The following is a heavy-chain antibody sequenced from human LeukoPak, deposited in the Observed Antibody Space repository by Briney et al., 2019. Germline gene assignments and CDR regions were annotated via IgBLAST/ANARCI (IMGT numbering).Heavy chain of an antibody. V-gene: IGHV1-69*13. CDR3: ARVPSGWSTSPAEYFQH. D-gene: IGHD6-19*01. CDR1: GGTFPNYA. Sequence: GASVKVSCKASGGTFPNYAIGWVRQAPGQGLEWMGGIVPLVGAVNYVQKFQGRLSFSADESTHTVYMELSSLRSEDTAVYYCARVPSGWSTSPAEYFQHWGQGTLVTVSS. J-gene: IGHJ1*01. CDR2: IVPLVGAV.